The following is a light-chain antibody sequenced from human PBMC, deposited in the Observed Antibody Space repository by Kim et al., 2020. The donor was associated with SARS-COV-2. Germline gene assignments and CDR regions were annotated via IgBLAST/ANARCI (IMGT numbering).Light chain of an antibody. CDR3: GTWDDDVFAV. V-gene: IGLV1-51*01. CDR1: SSNIGQES. J-gene: IGLJ1*01. Sequence: QSVLTQTPSVSAAPGQNIIISCSGTSSNIGQESVAWYQQLPGKAPKLLIYHSNQRASGIPDRFSGSKSGSSANLGITGIQAGDEADYYCGTWDDDVFAVFGTGTKVTVL. CDR2: HSN.